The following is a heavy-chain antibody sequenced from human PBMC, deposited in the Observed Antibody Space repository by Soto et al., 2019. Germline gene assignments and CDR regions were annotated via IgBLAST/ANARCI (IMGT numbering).Heavy chain of an antibody. CDR3: VSYYYYGMDV. CDR1: GGSFSGYY. V-gene: IGHV4-34*01. Sequence: SETLSLTCAVYGGSFSGYYWSWIRQPPGKGLEWIGEINHSGSTNYNPSLKSRVTISVDTSKNQFSLKLSSVTAADTAVYYCVSYYYYGMDVWGQGTTVTVSS. J-gene: IGHJ6*02. CDR2: INHSGST.